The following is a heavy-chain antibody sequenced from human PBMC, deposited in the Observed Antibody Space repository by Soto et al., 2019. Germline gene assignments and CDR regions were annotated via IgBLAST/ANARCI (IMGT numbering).Heavy chain of an antibody. D-gene: IGHD6-6*01. V-gene: IGHV1-18*01. J-gene: IGHJ4*01. CDR1: GYTFTNYG. CDR3: SRGTSIPASGDY. Sequence: QVRLVQSGAEVKKPGASVKVSCKASGYTFTNYGINWVRQAPGQGLEWLGWVSAYNGERRYAQRVQASVIMTTDTSTTTAYMELRSLRSDDTAVYYCSRGTSIPASGDYWGQGTLVTVSS. CDR2: VSAYNGER.